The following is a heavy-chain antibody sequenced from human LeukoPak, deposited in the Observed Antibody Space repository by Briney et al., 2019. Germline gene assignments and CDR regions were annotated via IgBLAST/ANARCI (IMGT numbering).Heavy chain of an antibody. CDR3: ARDPKGEHDFWSGYYPLYYFDY. J-gene: IGHJ4*02. Sequence: GSLRLSCAASGFTFSSYAMHWVRQAPGKGLEWVAVISYDGSNKYYADSVKGRFTISRDNSKNTLYLQMNSLRAEDTAVYYCARDPKGEHDFWSGYYPLYYFDYWGQGTLVTVSS. CDR2: ISYDGSNK. V-gene: IGHV3-30-3*01. D-gene: IGHD3-3*01. CDR1: GFTFSSYA.